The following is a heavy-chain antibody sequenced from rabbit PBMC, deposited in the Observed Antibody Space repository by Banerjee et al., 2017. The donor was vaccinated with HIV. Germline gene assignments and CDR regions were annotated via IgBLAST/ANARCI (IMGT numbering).Heavy chain of an antibody. CDR1: GFDFSSYG. CDR3: ARDRYDDSVYWAFNL. D-gene: IGHD8-1*01. J-gene: IGHJ4*01. CDR2: IGTGSSGST. V-gene: IGHV1S45*01. Sequence: QEQLVESGGGLVQPGGSLKLSCKASGFDFSSYGVSWVRQAPGKGLEWIGYIGTGSSGSTYYASWAKGRFTISKTSSTTVTLQMTSLTAADTATYFCARDRYDDSVYWAFNLWGPGTLVTDS.